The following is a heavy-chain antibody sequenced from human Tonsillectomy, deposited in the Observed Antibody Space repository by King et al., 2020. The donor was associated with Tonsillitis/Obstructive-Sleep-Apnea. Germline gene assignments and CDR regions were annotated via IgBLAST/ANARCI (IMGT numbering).Heavy chain of an antibody. J-gene: IGHJ3*02. CDR1: GFTVSSTY. Sequence: VQLVESGGGLIQPGGSLRLSCAASGFTVSSTYMTWVRQAPGKGLEWVSIIYSVGSTYHTDSVKGRFTISRDNSKNTLHLQMNSLRGEDTAVYYCARGGRSDAFDIWGQGTMVTVSS. CDR3: ARGGRSDAFDI. V-gene: IGHV3-53*01. CDR2: IYSVGST.